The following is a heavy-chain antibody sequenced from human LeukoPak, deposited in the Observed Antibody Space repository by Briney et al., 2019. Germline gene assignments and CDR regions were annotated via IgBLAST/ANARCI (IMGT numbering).Heavy chain of an antibody. V-gene: IGHV4-4*02. D-gene: IGHD4-17*01. Sequence: PSETLSLTCAVSGGSISSSNWWSWVRQPPGKGLEWIGEINHRGRTNYNPTLKSRVTISVDTSKNQFSLRLSSVTAADTAMYYCARVDYGDYSKDFDYWGQGILVTVSS. CDR1: GGSISSSNW. CDR2: INHRGRT. J-gene: IGHJ4*02. CDR3: ARVDYGDYSKDFDY.